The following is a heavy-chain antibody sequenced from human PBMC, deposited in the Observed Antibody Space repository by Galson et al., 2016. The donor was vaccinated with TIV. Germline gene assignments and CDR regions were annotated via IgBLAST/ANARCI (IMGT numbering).Heavy chain of an antibody. CDR2: IYWDDDK. D-gene: IGHD3-3*01. CDR1: GFSPNTSGVG. Sequence: PALVKPTQTLTLTCSLSGFSPNTSGVGVGWIRQPPGKALEWLALIYWDDDKRYSPSLRSRLTITKDTSKNQVVLTMTNMDPVDTGTYYCAHSYFAISGMSTLSDSWGQGTLVTVSS. CDR3: AHSYFAISGMSTLSDS. V-gene: IGHV2-5*02. J-gene: IGHJ1*01.